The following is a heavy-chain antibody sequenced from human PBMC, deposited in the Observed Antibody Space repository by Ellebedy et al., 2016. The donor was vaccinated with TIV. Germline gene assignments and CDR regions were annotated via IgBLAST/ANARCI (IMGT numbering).Heavy chain of an antibody. D-gene: IGHD2-21*02. Sequence: GESLKISCAASGFTFNSYAMSWVRQAPGKGLEWVSGISGSGGSTYYADSVKGRFTISRDNSKNRLYLQMNSLRAEDTAVYYCARDQLRCGGDCYSVPRYYFDYWGQGTPVTVSS. CDR2: ISGSGGST. V-gene: IGHV3-23*01. CDR1: GFTFNSYA. J-gene: IGHJ4*02. CDR3: ARDQLRCGGDCYSVPRYYFDY.